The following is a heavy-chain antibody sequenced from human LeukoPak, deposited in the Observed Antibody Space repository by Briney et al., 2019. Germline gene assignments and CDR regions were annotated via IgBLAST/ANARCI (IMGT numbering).Heavy chain of an antibody. CDR1: GGTFSSYA. CDR2: IIPIFGTA. D-gene: IGHD3-3*01. J-gene: IGHJ5*02. V-gene: IGHV1-69*01. Sequence: ASVKVSCKASGGTFSSYAISWVRQAPGQGLEWMGGIIPIFGTANYAQKFQGRVTITADESTSTAYMELSSLRSEDTAVYYCARKGYDFSEGWFDPWGQGTLVTVSS. CDR3: ARKGYDFSEGWFDP.